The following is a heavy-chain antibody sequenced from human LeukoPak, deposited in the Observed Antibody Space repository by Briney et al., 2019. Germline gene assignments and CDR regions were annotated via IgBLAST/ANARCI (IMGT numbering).Heavy chain of an antibody. J-gene: IGHJ6*02. CDR2: IGRYGVTT. D-gene: IGHD1-14*01. CDR3: ATLSDRNFYYSYGLDV. Sequence: GGPLRFSGAASGFTLSTYEMNWFRKAPGKGLGGVAYIGRYGVTTYYADSVKGRFTISGDNAKNSLNLQMNSLRAEDTAVYYCATLSDRNFYYSYGLDVWGQGTTVTVS. V-gene: IGHV3-48*03. CDR1: GFTLSTYE.